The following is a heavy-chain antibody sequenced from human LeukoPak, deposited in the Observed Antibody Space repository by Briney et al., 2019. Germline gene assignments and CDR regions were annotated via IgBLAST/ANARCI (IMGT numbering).Heavy chain of an antibody. V-gene: IGHV4-34*01. Sequence: PSETLSLTCAVYGGSFSGYYWSWIRQPPGKGLEWIGEINHSGSTDYNPSLKSRVTISVDTSKNQFSLKLSSVTAADTAVYYCARGHYGSGSYYNEYFVYWGQGTLVTVSS. J-gene: IGHJ4*02. CDR2: INHSGST. CDR1: GGSFSGYY. CDR3: ARGHYGSGSYYNEYFVY. D-gene: IGHD3-10*01.